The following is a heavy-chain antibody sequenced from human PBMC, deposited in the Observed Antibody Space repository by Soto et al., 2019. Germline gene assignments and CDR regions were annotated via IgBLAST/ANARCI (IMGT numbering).Heavy chain of an antibody. V-gene: IGHV4-34*01. J-gene: IGHJ4*02. CDR3: ARGESKSNGDYRLDY. CDR2: INHSGST. D-gene: IGHD4-17*01. Sequence: SETLSLTCAVYGGSFSGYYWSWIRQPPGKGLEWTGEINHSGSTNYNPSLKSRVTISVDTSKNQFSLKLSSVTAADTAAYYCARGESKSNGDYRLDYWGQGTLVTVSS. CDR1: GGSFSGYY.